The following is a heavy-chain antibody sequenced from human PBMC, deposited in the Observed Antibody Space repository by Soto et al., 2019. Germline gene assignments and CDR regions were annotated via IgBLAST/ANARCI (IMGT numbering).Heavy chain of an antibody. J-gene: IGHJ6*02. CDR1: ASTFSNYI. V-gene: IGHV3-30*04. Sequence: QLQLVESGGGVVQPGRSLRLSCAASASTFSNYIMHWVRQAPGKGLEWVAFISYDGSNSNYADFVEGRFTISRDNPKNMLYLKLSSLRPDDTAGYYLAGGDNYYALGVWGQGTTVTVSS. CDR3: AGGDNYYALGV. CDR2: ISYDGSNS. D-gene: IGHD2-15*01.